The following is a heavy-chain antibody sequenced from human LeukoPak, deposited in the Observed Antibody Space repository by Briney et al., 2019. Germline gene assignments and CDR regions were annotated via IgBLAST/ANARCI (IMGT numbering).Heavy chain of an antibody. V-gene: IGHV4-34*01. CDR3: ARSLGELSFPHFDY. CDR1: GGSFCGYY. Sequence: SETLSLTSAVYGGSFCGYYWSWIPQPPGKGLEWIGEINHSGSTNYNPSLKSRVTISVDTSKNQFSLKLSSVTAADTAVYYCARSLGELSFPHFDYWGQGTLVTVSS. J-gene: IGHJ4*02. D-gene: IGHD3-16*02. CDR2: INHSGST.